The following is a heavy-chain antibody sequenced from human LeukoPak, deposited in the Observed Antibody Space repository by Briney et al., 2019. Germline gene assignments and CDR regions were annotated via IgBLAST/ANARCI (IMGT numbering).Heavy chain of an antibody. CDR2: IYYSGST. CDR3: AKDINWASFES. D-gene: IGHD7-27*01. J-gene: IGHJ4*02. V-gene: IGHV4-59*01. CDR1: GGSISSYY. Sequence: SETLSLTCTVSGGSISSYYWSWIRQPPGKGLEWIGYIYYSGSTNYNPSLKSRVTISVDTSKNQFSLKLSSVTAADTAVYYCAKDINWASFESWGQGTLVTVSS.